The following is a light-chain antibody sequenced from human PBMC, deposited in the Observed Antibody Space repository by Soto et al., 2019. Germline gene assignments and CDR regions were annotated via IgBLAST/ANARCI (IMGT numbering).Light chain of an antibody. CDR3: QQYGSSPLT. J-gene: IGKJ4*01. V-gene: IGKV3-20*01. Sequence: EIVLTQSPGTLSLSPGERATLSCRASQSVSSSYLAWYQQKPGQAPRLLISGASSRATGIPDRFSGSGSGRDFTLTISRLEPEDFAVYYCQQYGSSPLTFGGGDQGGYQ. CDR1: QSVSSSY. CDR2: GAS.